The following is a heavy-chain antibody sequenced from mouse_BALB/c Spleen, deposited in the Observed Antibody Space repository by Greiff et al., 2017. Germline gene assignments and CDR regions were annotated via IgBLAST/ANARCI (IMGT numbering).Heavy chain of an antibody. V-gene: IGHV2-2*02. Sequence: QVQLKESGPGLVQPSQSLSITCTVSGFSLTSYGVHWVRQSPGKGLEWLGVIWSGGSTDYNAAFISRLSISKDNSKSQVFFKMNSLQANDTAIYYCARSVALLRRDAYYAMDYWGQGTSVTVSS. CDR1: GFSLTSYG. J-gene: IGHJ4*01. CDR3: ARSVALLRRDAYYAMDY. D-gene: IGHD2-12*01. CDR2: IWSGGST.